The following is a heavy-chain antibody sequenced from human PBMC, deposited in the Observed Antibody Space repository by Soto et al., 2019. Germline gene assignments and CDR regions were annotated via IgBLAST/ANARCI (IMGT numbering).Heavy chain of an antibody. D-gene: IGHD1-26*01. J-gene: IGHJ6*02. CDR1: GGSLSSGVYY. CDR3: ARHTGGRSYRVPYYGMDV. Sequence: LSLTCTVSGGSLSSGVYYWAWTRQPPGKGLEWIGSFSYSGSTYYNTPLKSRVTISVDASKNQFSLRLSSVTAADTAVYYCARHTGGRSYRVPYYGMDVWGQGTTVTVS. V-gene: IGHV4-39*01. CDR2: FSYSGST.